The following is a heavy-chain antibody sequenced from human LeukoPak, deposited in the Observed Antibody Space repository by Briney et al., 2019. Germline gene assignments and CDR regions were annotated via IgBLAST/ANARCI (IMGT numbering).Heavy chain of an antibody. CDR1: GFTGFTFSSYE. CDR3: ARGPTMKMDV. Sequence: PGGSLRLSCAASGFTGFTFSSYEMNWVRQAPGKGLEWVSSINSYSSYIYYADSVKGRFTISRDNAKNSLYLQMNSLRAEDTAVYYCARGPTMKMDVWGKGTTVTVSS. CDR2: INSYSSYI. V-gene: IGHV3-21*01. D-gene: IGHD3-22*01. J-gene: IGHJ6*04.